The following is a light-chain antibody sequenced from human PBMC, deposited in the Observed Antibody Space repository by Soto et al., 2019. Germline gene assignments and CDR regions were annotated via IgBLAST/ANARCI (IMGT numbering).Light chain of an antibody. Sequence: EIVLTLSPGTLSLSPGERATLSCRASQSLTNSFIAWYQQKPGQAPRLLIYDTSSRATGIPDRFSGSGSGTDFTLTISRLEPEDFAVFFCQQYGTSEIIFGQGTRLEI. CDR3: QQYGTSEII. J-gene: IGKJ5*01. V-gene: IGKV3-20*01. CDR2: DTS. CDR1: QSLTNSF.